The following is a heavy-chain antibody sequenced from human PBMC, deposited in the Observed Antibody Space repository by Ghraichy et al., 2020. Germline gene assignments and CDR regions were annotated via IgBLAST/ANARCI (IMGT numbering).Heavy chain of an antibody. D-gene: IGHD6-13*01. J-gene: IGHJ4*02. CDR1: GGSFSSYY. V-gene: IGHV4-34*01. CDR3: ARGPWQLGTFDY. CDR2: INHSGST. Sequence: SETPSLTCAVYGGSFSSYYLSWIRQPPGKGLEWIGEINHSGSTNYNPSLKSRVTISVDTSKNQFALKLSSVTAADTAVYYCARGPWQLGTFDYGGQGTLVTVSS.